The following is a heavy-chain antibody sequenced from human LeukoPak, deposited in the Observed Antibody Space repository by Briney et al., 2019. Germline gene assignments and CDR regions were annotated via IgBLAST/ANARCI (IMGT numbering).Heavy chain of an antibody. CDR3: ARDQEGSDY. Sequence: ASVKVSCKASGYTFTSNYIHWVRQAPGQGLEWMGMIYPRDGSTSYAQKFQGRVTVTRDTSTSTVHMELSGRRSEDTAVYYCARDQEGSDYWGQGTLVTVSS. J-gene: IGHJ4*02. V-gene: IGHV1-46*01. CDR1: GYTFTSNY. CDR2: IYPRDGST.